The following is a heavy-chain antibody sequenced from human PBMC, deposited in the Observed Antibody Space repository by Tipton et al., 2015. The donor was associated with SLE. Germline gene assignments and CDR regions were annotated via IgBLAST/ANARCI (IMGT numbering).Heavy chain of an antibody. V-gene: IGHV4-38-2*02. Sequence: TLSLTCVVSGYSISSDSWWGWIRQPPGQGLEWIGIVYRSGKTHYSPSPKSRVTIAADTSKNQSSLKIVSVTTADTAVYFCARDPIVGTTDTYIDLWGQGTLVTVSS. CDR1: GYSISSDSW. CDR3: ARDPIVGTTDTYIDL. J-gene: IGHJ4*01. D-gene: IGHD1-26*01. CDR2: VYRSGKT.